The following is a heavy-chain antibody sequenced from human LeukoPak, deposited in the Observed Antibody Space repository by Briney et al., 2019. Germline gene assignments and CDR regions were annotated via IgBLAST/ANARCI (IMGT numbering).Heavy chain of an antibody. J-gene: IGHJ4*02. CDR3: ATDCRRAGATGGSDY. CDR2: IKPDGTEK. Sequence: GGSLRLSCAASGFTFSDYYMSWVRQAPGKGLEWVANIKPDGTEKNYLDSVKGRFTISRDNARTSLYLQMNSLRADDTAVYYCATDCRRAGATGGSDYWGQGTLATVSS. D-gene: IGHD1-26*01. V-gene: IGHV3-7*03. CDR1: GFTFSDYY.